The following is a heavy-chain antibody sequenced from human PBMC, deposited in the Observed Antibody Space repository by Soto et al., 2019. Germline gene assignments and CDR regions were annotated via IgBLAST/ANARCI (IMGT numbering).Heavy chain of an antibody. J-gene: IGHJ4*02. CDR2: ISNDGSIT. V-gene: IGHV3-74*01. D-gene: IGHD1-1*01. CDR1: GFIFSNYW. Sequence: GGSLRLSCEASGFIFSNYWMHRVRQTPGPGLVWVSRISNDGSITNYADSVKGRFTISRDNAKNTLYLQMNSLRAEDTAVYYCAKDIPWNQADSWGQGALVTAPQ. CDR3: AKDIPWNQADS.